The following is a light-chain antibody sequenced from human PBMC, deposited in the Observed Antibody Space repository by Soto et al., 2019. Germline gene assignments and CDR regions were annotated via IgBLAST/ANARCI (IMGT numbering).Light chain of an antibody. Sequence: QSVLTQPPSVSGAPGQRVTISCAGSSSNIGAGYDVHGYQQLPGTAPKLLIYGNSNRPSGVPDRFSGSKSGTSASLAITGLQAEDEADYYCQSYASSLSGVVFGGGTKVTVL. V-gene: IGLV1-40*01. CDR3: QSYASSLSGVV. J-gene: IGLJ2*01. CDR2: GNS. CDR1: SSNIGAGYD.